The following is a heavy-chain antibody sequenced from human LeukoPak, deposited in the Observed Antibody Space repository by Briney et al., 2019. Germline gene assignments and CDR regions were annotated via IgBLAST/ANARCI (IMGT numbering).Heavy chain of an antibody. D-gene: IGHD4-17*01. CDR3: AKESPTDYGDYQPFGN. V-gene: IGHV3-23*01. CDR1: GFTFSRYA. J-gene: IGHJ4*02. Sequence: PGGSLRLSGAASGFTFSRYAMRWIPQAPGKGPNSVSATSGSGGGTYYADSVKGRFTISRDNSKNTLYLQMNSLRAEDTAVYYCAKESPTDYGDYQPFGNWGQGTLVTVSS. CDR2: TSGSGGGT.